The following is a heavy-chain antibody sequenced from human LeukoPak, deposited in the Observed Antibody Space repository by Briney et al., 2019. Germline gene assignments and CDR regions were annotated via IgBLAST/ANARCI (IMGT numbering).Heavy chain of an antibody. V-gene: IGHV6-1*01. CDR1: GDSVSSNIAA. CDR3: ARSGYSEYFQH. J-gene: IGHJ1*01. D-gene: IGHD3-22*01. CDR2: TYYRSKWSN. Sequence: SQTLSLTCAISGDSVSSNIAAWNWISQSPSRGLEWLGRTYYRSKWSNDYAVSVKSRITINPDTSKNQFSLQLNSVTPEDTAVYYCARSGYSEYFQHWGQGTLLTVSS.